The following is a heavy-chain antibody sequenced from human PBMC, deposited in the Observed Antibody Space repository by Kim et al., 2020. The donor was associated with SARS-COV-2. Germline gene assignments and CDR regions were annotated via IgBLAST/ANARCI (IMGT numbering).Heavy chain of an antibody. J-gene: IGHJ6*02. Sequence: GGSLRLSCAASGFTVSSNYMSWVRQAPGKGLEWVSVIYSGGSTYYADSVKGRFTISRDNSKNTLYLQMNSLRAEDTAVYYCASRSVFLYYYGMDVWGQGTTVTVSS. CDR1: GFTVSSNY. CDR3: ASRSVFLYYYGMDV. D-gene: IGHD2-21*01. CDR2: IYSGGST. V-gene: IGHV3-66*01.